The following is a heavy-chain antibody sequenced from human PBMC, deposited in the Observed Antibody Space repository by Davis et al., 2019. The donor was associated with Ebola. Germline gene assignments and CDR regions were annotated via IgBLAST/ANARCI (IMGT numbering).Heavy chain of an antibody. V-gene: IGHV1-8*01. CDR3: ARALSLAAGVYWYFDL. J-gene: IGHJ2*01. CDR1: GYTFTSYD. D-gene: IGHD6-13*01. CDR2: MNPNSGNT. Sequence: SVPVSCQASGYTFTSYDVNWVRQATGQGLEWMGWMNPNSGNTGYAQKFQGRVTMTRNTSISTAYMELSSLRSEDTAVYYCARALSLAAGVYWYFDLWGRGTQVTVSS.